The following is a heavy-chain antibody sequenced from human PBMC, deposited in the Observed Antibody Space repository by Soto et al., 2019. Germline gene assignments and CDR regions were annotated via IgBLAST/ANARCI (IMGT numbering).Heavy chain of an antibody. CDR1: GYTFSGYS. V-gene: IGHV1-2*02. CDR2: INTRSGDT. J-gene: IGHJ4*02. CDR3: ERSLLNGLVALAY. Sequence: QVQLVQSGAEVKKPGASVKVSCKASGYTFSGYSMHWVRQAPGQGLEWMGWINTRSGDTSFPQKFQGRLAMTRDTSIDTAFMEVSRLTSDDTAIYYCERSLLNGLVALAYWGQGTLVSVSS. D-gene: IGHD2-21*01.